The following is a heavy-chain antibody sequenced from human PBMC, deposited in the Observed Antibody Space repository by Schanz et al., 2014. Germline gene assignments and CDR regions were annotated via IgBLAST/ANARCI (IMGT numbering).Heavy chain of an antibody. J-gene: IGHJ4*02. V-gene: IGHV3-7*01. CDR1: GFTFSNYA. CDR3: ARDNYYGSGSCAY. CDR2: IKQDGSEK. D-gene: IGHD3-10*01. Sequence: VQLVESGGGLVQPGGSLRLSCAASGFTFSNYAMNWVRQAPGKGLEWVANIKQDGSEKYYVDAVKGRFTISRDNAKNSMYLHMKSLRGEDTAVYYCARDNYYGSGSCAYWGQGTLVTVSS.